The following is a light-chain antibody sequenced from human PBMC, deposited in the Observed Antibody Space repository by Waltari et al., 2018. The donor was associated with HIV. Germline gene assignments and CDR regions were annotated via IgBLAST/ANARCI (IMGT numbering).Light chain of an antibody. J-gene: IGLJ2*01. CDR3: SSYTSSNTVV. Sequence: QSALTQPASVSGSPGQSLTISCTGTSSDVGGYNYVSWYQQHPGKAPKVMIYEVTNRPSGVSNRFSGSKSGNTASLTISGLQAEDEADYYCSSYTSSNTVVFGGGTKLTVL. V-gene: IGLV2-14*01. CDR2: EVT. CDR1: SSDVGGYNY.